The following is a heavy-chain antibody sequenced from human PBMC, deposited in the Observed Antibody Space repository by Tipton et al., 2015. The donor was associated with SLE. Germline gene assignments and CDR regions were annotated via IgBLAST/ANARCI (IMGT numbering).Heavy chain of an antibody. D-gene: IGHD3-3*01. CDR3: ARHRGLFGLVTAYYFDS. J-gene: IGHJ4*02. CDR2: INHSGST. Sequence: LRLSCAVYGGSFSGYFWGWIRQSPGKGLEWIGEINHSGSTNYNPSLESRLTILVDTAKNQFSLKLSSVTAADTAMYYCARHRGLFGLVTAYYFDSWGQGTLVTVSS. V-gene: IGHV4-34*01. CDR1: GGSFSGYF.